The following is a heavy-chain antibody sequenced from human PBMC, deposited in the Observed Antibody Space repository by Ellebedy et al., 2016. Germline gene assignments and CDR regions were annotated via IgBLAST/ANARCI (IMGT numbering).Heavy chain of an antibody. CDR2: ISSSSSYT. J-gene: IGHJ4*02. Sequence: SLKISXAASGFTFSDYYMSWIRQAPGKGLEWVSYISSSSSYTNYADSVKGRFTISRDNAKNSLYLQMNSLRAEDTAVYYCARGRSGVGFDYWGQGTLVTVSS. V-gene: IGHV3-11*05. CDR1: GFTFSDYY. D-gene: IGHD2-8*02. CDR3: ARGRSGVGFDY.